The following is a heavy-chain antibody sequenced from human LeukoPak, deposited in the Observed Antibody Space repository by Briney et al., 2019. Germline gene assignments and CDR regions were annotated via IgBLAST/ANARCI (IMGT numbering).Heavy chain of an antibody. CDR2: IHPGDSDT. V-gene: IGHV5-51*01. Sequence: GESLKISCKGSGYSFTSYWIGWVRQMPGKGLELVGIIHPGDSDTRYSPSFQGQVTIAADKSISTAYLQWSSLKASDTAMYYCAGGKIAVAGLGDWFDPWGQGTLVTVSS. CDR3: AGGKIAVAGLGDWFDP. CDR1: GYSFTSYW. D-gene: IGHD6-19*01. J-gene: IGHJ5*02.